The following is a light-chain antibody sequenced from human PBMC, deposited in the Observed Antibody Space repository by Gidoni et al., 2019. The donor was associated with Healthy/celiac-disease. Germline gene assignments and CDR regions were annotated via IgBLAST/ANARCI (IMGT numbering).Light chain of an antibody. CDR1: QSVLYSSNNKNY. CDR3: QQYYSTPLT. CDR2: WAS. J-gene: IGKJ1*01. Sequence: IVLTPSPHSLALSLGATATINCKSSQSVLYSSNNKNYLAWYQQKPGQTPKLLIYWASTREAGVPDRFSGSGSGTEFTLTISSLQAEDVAVYYCQQYYSTPLTFGQGTKVEIK. V-gene: IGKV4-1*01.